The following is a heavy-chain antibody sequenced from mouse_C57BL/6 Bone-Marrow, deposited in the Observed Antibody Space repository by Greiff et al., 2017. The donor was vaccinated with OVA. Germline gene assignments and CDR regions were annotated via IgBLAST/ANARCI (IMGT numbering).Heavy chain of an antibody. CDR3: ARRNGNAKDY. CDR2: ISYAGGN. Sequence: EVQLQESGPGLVKPSQSLSLSCSVTGYSITSGYFCNLIRQSPGNQLEWMGYISYAGGNNYNPSLKNRTSITPDTSTNQSFLKLNSVATEDTATDCCARRNGNAKDYWGQGTTVTVSS. CDR1: GYSITSGYF. V-gene: IGHV3-6*01. D-gene: IGHD2-1*01. J-gene: IGHJ4*01.